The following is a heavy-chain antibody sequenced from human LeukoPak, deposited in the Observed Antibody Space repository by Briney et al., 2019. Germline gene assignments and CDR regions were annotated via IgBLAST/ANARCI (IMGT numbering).Heavy chain of an antibody. CDR3: ARGRRMHV. CDR1: GGSFSGYY. Sequence: SETLSLTCAVYGGSFSGYYWSWIRQPPGKGLEWIGEINHSGSTNYNPSLKSRVTISVDTSKNQFSLKLSSVTAADTAVYYCARGRRMHVWGKGTTVTVSS. CDR2: INHSGST. J-gene: IGHJ6*04. V-gene: IGHV4-34*01.